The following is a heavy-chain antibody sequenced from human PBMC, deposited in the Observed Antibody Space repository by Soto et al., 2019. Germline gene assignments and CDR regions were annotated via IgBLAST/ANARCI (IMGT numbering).Heavy chain of an antibody. J-gene: IGHJ5*02. CDR1: GASISSGSYY. CDR2: IYYSGST. D-gene: IGHD3-10*01. V-gene: IGHV4-39*01. CDR3: ATGSYXTIYNWFDP. Sequence: SVTLSLTCTVSGASISSGSYYWAWIRQPPGKGLEWIGSIYYSGSTYYNPSLKSRVTISVDTSKNQFSLKLSSVTAADTAVYYCATGSYXTIYNWFDPWGQGTLVTVS.